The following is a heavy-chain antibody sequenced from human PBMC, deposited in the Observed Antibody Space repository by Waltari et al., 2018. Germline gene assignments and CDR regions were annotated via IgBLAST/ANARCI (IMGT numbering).Heavy chain of an antibody. CDR3: ARSPYGGNGYYFDY. CDR2: IYTSGST. D-gene: IGHD2-15*01. Sequence: QVQLQESGPGLVKPSEPLSLTCTVSGDSISSYYSSWIRQPAGKGLEWIGRIYTSGSTNYNPSLKSRVTMSVDTSKNQFSLKLSSVTAADTAVYYCARSPYGGNGYYFDYWGQGTLVTVSS. V-gene: IGHV4-4*07. J-gene: IGHJ4*02. CDR1: GDSISSYY.